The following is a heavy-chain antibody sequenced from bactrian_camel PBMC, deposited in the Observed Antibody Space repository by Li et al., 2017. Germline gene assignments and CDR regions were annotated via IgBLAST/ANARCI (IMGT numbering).Heavy chain of an antibody. CDR1: GLTLSRYS. J-gene: IGHJ4*01. V-gene: IGHV3S63*01. D-gene: IGHD3*01. CDR2: FGSYISP. Sequence: HVQLVESGGGSVQAGGSLRLSCASSGLTLSRYSMYWFRQAPGKEREGVARFGSYISPRYADSVKGRFTISQDKAKRMVFLQMNSLKPEDTAVYYCAAEESSLYTGQWLSPPSCYTRWSYAGQGTQVTVS.